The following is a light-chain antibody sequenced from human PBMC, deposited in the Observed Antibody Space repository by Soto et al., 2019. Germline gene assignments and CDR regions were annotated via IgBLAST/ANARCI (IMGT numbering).Light chain of an antibody. CDR3: QQYNNFWT. CDR2: EAS. J-gene: IGKJ1*01. Sequence: DIQMTQFPSALSASVGDRVTITCRASQSVNIWWAWYQQKPGKAPKLLISEASTVETGVPARFSGSGSGTQFTLPISSLQPDYLATYYCQQYNNFWTFGQGTKVQLK. V-gene: IGKV1-5*03. CDR1: QSVNIW.